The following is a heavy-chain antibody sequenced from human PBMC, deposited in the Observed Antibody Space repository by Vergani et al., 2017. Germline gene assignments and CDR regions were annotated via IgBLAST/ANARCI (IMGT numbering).Heavy chain of an antibody. Sequence: QVQLQESGPGLVKPSETLSLTCSVSGYSISRGYYWGWIRQPPGKGLEWIATVFHSGSAYYNPSLRRRVTISVETSKNQFSLRLTTLTAADTALYFCVKDNDYDADGPFDLWGRGTLVTVSS. J-gene: IGHJ2*01. D-gene: IGHD3-16*01. CDR3: VKDNDYDADGPFDL. V-gene: IGHV4-38-2*02. CDR1: GYSISRGYY. CDR2: VFHSGSA.